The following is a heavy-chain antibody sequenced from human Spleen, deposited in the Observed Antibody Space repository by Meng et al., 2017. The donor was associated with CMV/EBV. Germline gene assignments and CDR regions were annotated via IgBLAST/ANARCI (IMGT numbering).Heavy chain of an antibody. CDR2: ITWNSDRK. D-gene: IGHD2-21*01. Sequence: GGSLRLSCVTSGFNFDDFSMHWVRQAPGKGLEWVAGITWNSDRKDYADSVKGRFSISRDNAEGSLYLQMNSLRVEDTALYYCVRDFIRRGGAWDALHIWGQGTMVTVSS. CDR1: GFNFDDFS. CDR3: VRDFIRRGGAWDALHI. V-gene: IGHV3-9*01. J-gene: IGHJ3*02.